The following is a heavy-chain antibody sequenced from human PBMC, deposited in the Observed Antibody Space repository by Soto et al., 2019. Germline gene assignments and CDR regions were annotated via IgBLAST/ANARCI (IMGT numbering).Heavy chain of an antibody. CDR1: GYMFISYG. Sequence: ASVKVSCKASGYMFISYGINWVRQAPGQGLEWMGWISASNGNTKYARNFQGRVTMTTDTSTSTAYMEMRSLRSDDTAVYYCVRDLDGSGSYYTDYWGPGTLVTVSS. CDR2: ISASNGNT. J-gene: IGHJ4*02. D-gene: IGHD3-10*01. CDR3: VRDLDGSGSYYTDY. V-gene: IGHV1-18*01.